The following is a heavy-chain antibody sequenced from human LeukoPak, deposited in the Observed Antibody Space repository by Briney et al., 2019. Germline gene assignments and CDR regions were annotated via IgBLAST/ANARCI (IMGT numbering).Heavy chain of an antibody. Sequence: SVKVSCKASGGTFSSYAISWVRQAPGQGLEWMGGIIPIFGTANYAQKFQGRATITADESTSTAYMELSSLRSEDTAVYYCARDTYCSGDSCYSYYFDYWGQGTLVTVSS. V-gene: IGHV1-69*01. D-gene: IGHD2-15*01. J-gene: IGHJ4*02. CDR1: GGTFSSYA. CDR3: ARDTYCSGDSCYSYYFDY. CDR2: IIPIFGTA.